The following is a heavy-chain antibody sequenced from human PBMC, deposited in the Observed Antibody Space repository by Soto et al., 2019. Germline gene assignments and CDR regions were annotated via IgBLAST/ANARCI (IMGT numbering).Heavy chain of an antibody. CDR1: GASMNNYY. V-gene: IGHV4-59*01. D-gene: IGHD3-16*01. J-gene: IGHJ4*02. CDR3: VRSGHSFGGVM. Sequence: QVQLQEWGPGLVKPSETLSLTCTVSGASMNNYYGSWVRQPPGKGLELIGYMYYSGGSNSNPSLKGRVTISVDTSKNQISLKLTSGTAADTAVYYCVRSGHSFGGVMWGQGTLVTVSS. CDR2: MYYSGGS.